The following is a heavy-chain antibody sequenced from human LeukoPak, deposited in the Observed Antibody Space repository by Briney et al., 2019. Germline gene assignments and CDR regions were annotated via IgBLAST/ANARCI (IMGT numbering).Heavy chain of an antibody. Sequence: SETLSLTCTVSGGSISSSSYYWGWIRQPPGKGLEWIGSIYYSGSTNYNPSLKSRVTISVDTSKNQFSLKLSSVTAADTAVYYCARDYYDSSGYLDYWGQGTLVTVSS. J-gene: IGHJ4*02. D-gene: IGHD3-22*01. CDR1: GGSISSSSYY. V-gene: IGHV4-39*07. CDR2: IYYSGST. CDR3: ARDYYDSSGYLDY.